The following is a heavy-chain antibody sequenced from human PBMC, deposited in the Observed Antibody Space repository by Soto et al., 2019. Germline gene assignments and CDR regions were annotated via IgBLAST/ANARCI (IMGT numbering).Heavy chain of an antibody. D-gene: IGHD1-26*01. J-gene: IGHJ4*02. Sequence: SETLSLTCTVSGGSISSSSYYWGWIRQPPGKGLEWIGSIYYSGSTYYNPSLKSRVTISVDTSKNQFSLKLSSVTAADTAVYYCARLVGATLIDYWGQGTLVTVSS. V-gene: IGHV4-39*01. CDR3: ARLVGATLIDY. CDR1: GGSISSSSYY. CDR2: IYYSGST.